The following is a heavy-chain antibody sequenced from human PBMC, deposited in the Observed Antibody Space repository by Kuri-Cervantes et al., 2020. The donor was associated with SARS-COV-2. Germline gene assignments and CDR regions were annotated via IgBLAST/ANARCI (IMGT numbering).Heavy chain of an antibody. Sequence: SVKVSCKASGGTFSSYATSWVRQAPGQGLEWMGGIIPIFGTANYAQKFQGRVTITADKSTSTAYMELSSLRSEDTAVYYCARHPGVLRYFDWLNFDYWGQGTLVTVSS. CDR3: ARHPGVLRYFDWLNFDY. CDR1: GGTFSSYA. V-gene: IGHV1-69*06. J-gene: IGHJ4*02. D-gene: IGHD3-9*01. CDR2: IIPIFGTA.